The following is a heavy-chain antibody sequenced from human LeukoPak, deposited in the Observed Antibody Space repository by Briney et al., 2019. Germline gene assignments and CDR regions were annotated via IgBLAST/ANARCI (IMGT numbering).Heavy chain of an antibody. J-gene: IGHJ4*02. Sequence: PGGSLRLSCAASGFTFSSYWMHWVRQAPGKGLVWVSRINSDGSSTSYADSVKGRFTISKDNAKNSLYLQMNSLRAEDTAVYYCAKDKMVGPTIFDYWGQGTLVTVSS. CDR3: AKDKMVGPTIFDY. CDR2: INSDGSST. D-gene: IGHD1-26*01. CDR1: GFTFSSYW. V-gene: IGHV3-74*01.